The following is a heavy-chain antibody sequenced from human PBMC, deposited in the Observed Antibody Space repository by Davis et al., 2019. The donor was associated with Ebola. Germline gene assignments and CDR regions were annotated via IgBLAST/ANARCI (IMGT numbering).Heavy chain of an antibody. J-gene: IGHJ4*02. CDR2: ISTYDDNA. Sequence: ASVKVSCKASGYTFSDYGISWVRQAPGQGLEGMGWISTYDDNANYAQQLQGRVTMTRDTSTSTAYMEVRSLRFDDTATYYCARAARGDRDYWGQGTLVTVSS. CDR1: GYTFSDYG. CDR3: ARAARGDRDY. D-gene: IGHD3-16*01. V-gene: IGHV1-18*01.